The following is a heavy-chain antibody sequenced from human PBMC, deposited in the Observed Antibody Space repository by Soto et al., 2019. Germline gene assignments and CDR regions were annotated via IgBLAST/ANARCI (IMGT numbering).Heavy chain of an antibody. CDR2: IIPIFGTA. J-gene: IGHJ4*02. CDR3: ARGDVVVVAASLGPLYYFDY. V-gene: IGHV1-69*13. CDR1: GGTFSSYA. Sequence: SVKVSCKASGGTFSSYAISWVRQAPGQGLEWMGGIIPIFGTANYAQKFQGRVTITADESTSTAYMELSSLRSEDTAVYYCARGDVVVVAASLGPLYYFDYWGQGTLVTSPQ. D-gene: IGHD2-15*01.